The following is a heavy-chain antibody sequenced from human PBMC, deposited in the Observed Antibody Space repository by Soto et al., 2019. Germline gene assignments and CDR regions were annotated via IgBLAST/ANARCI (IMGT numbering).Heavy chain of an antibody. CDR1: GFTFSSYA. CDR2: ISGSGGST. V-gene: IGHV3-23*01. J-gene: IGHJ5*02. Sequence: GGSLRLSCAASGFTFSSYAMSWVRQAPGKGLEWVSAISGSGGSTYYADSVKGRFTISRDNSKNTLYLQMNSLRAEDTAVYYCAKDRGTDIVVVVATNWFDPWGQGTLVTVSS. D-gene: IGHD2-15*01. CDR3: AKDRGTDIVVVVATNWFDP.